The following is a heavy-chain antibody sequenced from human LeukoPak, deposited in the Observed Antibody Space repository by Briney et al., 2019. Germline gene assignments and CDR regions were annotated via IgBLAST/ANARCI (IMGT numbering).Heavy chain of an antibody. CDR3: ARAGSGPLFDY. Sequence: GGSLRLSCAASGFTFSSYEMNWVRQAPGKGLEWVSYISSSGSTIYYADSVKGRFTISRDNAKNSLYMQMNSLRAEDTAVYYCARAGSGPLFDYWGQGTLVTVSS. CDR2: ISSSGSTI. V-gene: IGHV3-48*03. D-gene: IGHD1-1*01. J-gene: IGHJ4*02. CDR1: GFTFSSYE.